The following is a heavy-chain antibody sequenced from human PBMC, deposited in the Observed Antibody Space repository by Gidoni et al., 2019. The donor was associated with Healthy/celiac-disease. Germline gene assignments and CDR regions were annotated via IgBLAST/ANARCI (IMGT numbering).Heavy chain of an antibody. V-gene: IGHV3-23*01. CDR3: TKDNSYYYGSGSPAHY. CDR1: GFTFSYYA. Sequence: EVELLESGGNLEQPGGSLRLSCAASGFTFSYYAMSWVRQAPGKGLEWVSAISGSGGATYYADAVKGRFTISRDNSKNTLYLQMNSLRDEDTAVYYCTKDNSYYYGSGSPAHYWGQGTLVTVS. D-gene: IGHD3-10*01. J-gene: IGHJ4*02. CDR2: ISGSGGAT.